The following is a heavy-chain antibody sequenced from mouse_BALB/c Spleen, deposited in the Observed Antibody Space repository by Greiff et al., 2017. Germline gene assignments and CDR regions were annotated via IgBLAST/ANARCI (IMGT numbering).Heavy chain of an antibody. CDR1: GFAFSSYD. Sequence: EGKLMESGGGLVKPGGSLKLSCAASGFAFSSYDMSWVRQTPEKRLEWVAYISSGGGSTYYPDTVKGRFTISRDNAKNTLYLQMSSLKSEDTAMYYCARHNYGSSGDYWGQGTTLTVSS. J-gene: IGHJ2*01. CDR3: ARHNYGSSGDY. D-gene: IGHD1-1*01. CDR2: ISSGGGST. V-gene: IGHV5-12-1*01.